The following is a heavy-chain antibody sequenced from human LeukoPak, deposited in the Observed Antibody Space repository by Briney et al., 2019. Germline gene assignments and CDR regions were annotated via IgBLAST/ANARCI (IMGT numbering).Heavy chain of an antibody. CDR1: GFTFSSYG. D-gene: IGHD5-12*01. CDR3: AKDLTRGYSGYGLVL. Sequence: GGSLRLSCAASGFTFSSYGMHWVRQAPGKGLEWVAFIRYDGSNKYYADSVKGRFTISRDNSKNTLYLQMNSLRAEDTAVYYCAKDLTRGYSGYGLVLWGQGTLVTVSS. CDR2: IRYDGSNK. V-gene: IGHV3-30*02. J-gene: IGHJ4*02.